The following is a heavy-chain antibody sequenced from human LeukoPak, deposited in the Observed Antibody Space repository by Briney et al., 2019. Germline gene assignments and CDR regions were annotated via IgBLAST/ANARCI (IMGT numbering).Heavy chain of an antibody. CDR1: GGSISSGGYY. CDR3: ARRLWSRGLFDY. CDR2: IYYSGST. J-gene: IGHJ4*02. D-gene: IGHD5-18*01. Sequence: SQTLSLTCTVSGGSISSGGYYWSWIRQHPGKDLEWIGYIYYSGSTYYNPSLKSRVTISVDTSKSQFSLKLSSVTAADTAVYYCARRLWSRGLFDYWGQGTLVTVSS. V-gene: IGHV4-31*03.